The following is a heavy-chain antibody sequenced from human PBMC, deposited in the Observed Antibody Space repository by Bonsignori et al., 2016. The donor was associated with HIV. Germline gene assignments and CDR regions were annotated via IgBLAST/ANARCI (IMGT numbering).Heavy chain of an antibody. V-gene: IGHV3-30-3*01. CDR2: ISYDGSNK. J-gene: IGHJ6*03. Sequence: GESLKISCAASGFTFSSYAMHWVRQAPGKGLEWMAVISYDGSNKYYADSVKGRFTISRDNSKNTLYLQMNSLRAEDTAVYYCARGPVAVGPYYYYYMDVWGKGTTVTVSS. D-gene: IGHD6-19*01. CDR1: GFTFSSYA. CDR3: ARGPVAVGPYYYYYMDV.